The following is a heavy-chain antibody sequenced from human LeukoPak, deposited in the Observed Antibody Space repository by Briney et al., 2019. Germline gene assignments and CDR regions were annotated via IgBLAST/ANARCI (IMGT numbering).Heavy chain of an antibody. V-gene: IGHV3-9*01. CDR1: GFTFDDYA. Sequence: GGSLRLSCAPSGFTFDDYAMHWVRQAPGKGLEGVSGINWNSGSIGYADSVKGRFTISRDNAKSSLYLQMNSLRAEDTAFYYCAKDINYDSSGRFDYWGQGTLVTVSS. J-gene: IGHJ4*02. CDR3: AKDINYDSSGRFDY. D-gene: IGHD3-22*01. CDR2: INWNSGSI.